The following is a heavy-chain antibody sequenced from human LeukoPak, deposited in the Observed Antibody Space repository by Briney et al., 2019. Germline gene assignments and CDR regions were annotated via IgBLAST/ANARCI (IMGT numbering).Heavy chain of an antibody. CDR2: ISRSSGST. CDR3: AKPDYDFWSGCYKGVAFDI. D-gene: IGHD3-3*01. CDR1: GFIFSSYA. Sequence: LAGGSLRLSCAASGFIFSSYAMSWVRQAPGKGLEWVSAISRSSGSTYYADSVKGRFTISRDNSKNTLYLQMNSLRAEDTAVYYCAKPDYDFWSGCYKGVAFDIWGQGTMVTVSS. J-gene: IGHJ3*02. V-gene: IGHV3-23*01.